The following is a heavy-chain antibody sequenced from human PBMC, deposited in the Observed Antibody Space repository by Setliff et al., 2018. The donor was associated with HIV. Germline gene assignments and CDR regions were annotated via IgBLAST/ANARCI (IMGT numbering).Heavy chain of an antibody. V-gene: IGHV1-46*01. Sequence: ASVKVSCKASGGTFSIYAISWVRQAPGQGLEWMGIINPSGGSTSYAQKFQGRVTMTRDTSTSTVYMELSSLRSEDMAVYYCARAGIAAGEAFDIWGQGTMVTVSS. CDR2: INPSGGST. CDR1: GGTFSIYA. D-gene: IGHD6-13*01. J-gene: IGHJ3*02. CDR3: ARAGIAAGEAFDI.